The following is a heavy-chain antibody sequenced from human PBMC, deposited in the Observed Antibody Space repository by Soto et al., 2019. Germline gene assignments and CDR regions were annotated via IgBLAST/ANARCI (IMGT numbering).Heavy chain of an antibody. D-gene: IGHD3-3*01. CDR1: GFSFDSFW. J-gene: IGHJ1*01. CDR3: ARAPTYYDFWSGYKYFQH. V-gene: IGHV3-7*01. Sequence: GGSLRLSCAASGFSFDSFWMGWVRQAPGKGLEWVANIKHDGSEKYYVDSVKGRFTISRDNSKSSLYLQMNSLSAEDTAVYYCARAPTYYDFWSGYKYFQHWGQGTLVTVSS. CDR2: IKHDGSEK.